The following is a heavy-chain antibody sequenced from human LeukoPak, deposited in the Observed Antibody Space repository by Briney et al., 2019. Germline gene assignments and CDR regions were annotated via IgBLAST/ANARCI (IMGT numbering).Heavy chain of an antibody. Sequence: GGSLRLSCAASGFTFSSYAMHWVRQAPGKGLEWVAVISYDGSNKYYADSVKGRFTISRDDSRSIAYLQMDNLRTEDTGVYYCTRDEYGVGSNFFDYWGQGTLVTVST. CDR3: TRDEYGVGSNFFDY. CDR1: GFTFSSYA. CDR2: ISYDGSNK. V-gene: IGHV3-30*04. D-gene: IGHD4-17*01. J-gene: IGHJ4*02.